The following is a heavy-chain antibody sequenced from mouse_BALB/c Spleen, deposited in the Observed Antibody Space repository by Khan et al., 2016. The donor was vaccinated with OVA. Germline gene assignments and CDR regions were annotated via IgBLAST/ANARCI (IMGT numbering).Heavy chain of an antibody. CDR3: ARGNYYYAMDY. J-gene: IGHJ4*01. V-gene: IGHV9-3*02. Sequence: QVQLKQSGPELKKPGETVKISCKASGYTFTNYGMNWVKQAPGKGLKWMGWINTNTGESTYAEEFKGRFAFSLETSASTAYLQFNNLKNEDTATYVCARGNYYYAMDYWGQGTSVTVSS. CDR1: GYTFTNYG. CDR2: INTNTGES.